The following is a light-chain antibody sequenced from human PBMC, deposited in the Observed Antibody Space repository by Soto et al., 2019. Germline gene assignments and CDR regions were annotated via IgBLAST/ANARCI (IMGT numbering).Light chain of an antibody. CDR1: RSISTW. CDR2: QAS. CDR3: QQYISDSRT. J-gene: IGKJ2*02. V-gene: IGKV1-5*03. Sequence: DIQMTQSPSTLSASVGDRVPINCRASRSISTWLAWYQHRPGKAPKLLIYQASSLEGVVPSRFSGSGSGTEFTLTISSRQPDDFANYYCQQYISDSRTFGQGTKVQSK.